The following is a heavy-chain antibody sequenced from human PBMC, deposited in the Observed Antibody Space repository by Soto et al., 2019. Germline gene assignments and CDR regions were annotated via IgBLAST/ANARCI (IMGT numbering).Heavy chain of an antibody. D-gene: IGHD1-1*01. Sequence: QVQLQQSGPGLVKPSQTLSLTCAISGDSVSRNSATCNWIGQSPSRGLEWLGRTYYRSKWYNDYAVSVKSRITINPDTSKNQFSLQLKSVTPDDTAIYYCARVSLERLGTWFDPWGQGTLVTVSS. V-gene: IGHV6-1*01. CDR1: GDSVSRNSAT. J-gene: IGHJ5*02. CDR2: TYYRSKWYN. CDR3: ARVSLERLGTWFDP.